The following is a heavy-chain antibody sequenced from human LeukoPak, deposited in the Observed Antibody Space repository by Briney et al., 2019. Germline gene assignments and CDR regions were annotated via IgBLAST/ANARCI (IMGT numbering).Heavy chain of an antibody. J-gene: IGHJ4*02. CDR3: ASPKPDY. CDR1: GFTFSSWY. Sequence: PGGSLRLSCAASGFTFSSWYMYWVRHRPGKGLEWLCRITSDGTTSFYADAVKGRFTISRDNAKNTLYLQMNSLTDEDTAVYYCASPKPDYWGQGTLVTVSP. V-gene: IGHV3-74*01. CDR2: ITSDGTTS.